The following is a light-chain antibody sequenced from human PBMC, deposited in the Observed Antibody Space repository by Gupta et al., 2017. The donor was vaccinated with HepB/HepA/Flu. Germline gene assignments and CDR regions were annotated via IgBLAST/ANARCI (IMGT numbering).Light chain of an antibody. Sequence: SVFTQPPSVSAAPGQKVTIPCSGSSANVGSNYVSWYQQLPGTAPRLLIFESNKRPPGIPDRFSGSKSGSSATLGITGLQTGDEAIYYCASWYSVRSLYVVFGGGTKLTVL. CDR1: SANVGSNY. CDR3: ASWYSVRSLYVV. CDR2: ESN. V-gene: IGLV1-51*02. J-gene: IGLJ2*01.